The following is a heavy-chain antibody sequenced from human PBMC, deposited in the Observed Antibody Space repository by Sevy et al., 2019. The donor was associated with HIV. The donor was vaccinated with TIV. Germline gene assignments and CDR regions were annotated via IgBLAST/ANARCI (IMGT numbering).Heavy chain of an antibody. D-gene: IGHD3-3*01. V-gene: IGHV1-2*06. CDR3: AREQYDFWSGPMGDDAFDI. CDR2: INPNSGGT. Sequence: ASVKVSCKASGYTFTGYYMHWVRQAPGQGLEWMGRINPNSGGTNYAQKFQGRVTMTRDTSISTAYMELSRLGSDDTAVYYCAREQYDFWSGPMGDDAFDIWGQGTMVTVSS. J-gene: IGHJ3*02. CDR1: GYTFTGYY.